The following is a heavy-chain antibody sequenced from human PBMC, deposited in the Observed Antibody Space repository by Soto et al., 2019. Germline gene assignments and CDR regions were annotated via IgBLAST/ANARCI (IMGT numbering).Heavy chain of an antibody. J-gene: IGHJ6*03. CDR2: IKEDGSEK. CDR1: GFTFSSYW. CDR3: ADSGSYTDV. V-gene: IGHV3-7*01. D-gene: IGHD5-12*01. Sequence: EVQLVESGGGLVQPGGSLRLSCAASGFTFSSYWMTWVRQAPGKGLEWVANIKEDGSEKYYVDSVKGRFTISRDNVKTSVYLQMNSLRAEDTAVYYCADSGSYTDVWGKGTTVTVSS.